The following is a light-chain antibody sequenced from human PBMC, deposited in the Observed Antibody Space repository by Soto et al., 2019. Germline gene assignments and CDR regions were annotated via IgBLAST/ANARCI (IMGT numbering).Light chain of an antibody. J-gene: IGKJ3*01. V-gene: IGKV3-20*01. CDR2: GAS. Sequence: DIVLTQSPGTLSLSPGEGATLSCRASQSVSSSHLAWYQQKPGQAPRLVIYGASSRATGIPDRFSGSGSGTDFTLTISRLEPEDFAVYYCQQYNNWPSFGPGTKVDIK. CDR1: QSVSSSH. CDR3: QQYNNWPS.